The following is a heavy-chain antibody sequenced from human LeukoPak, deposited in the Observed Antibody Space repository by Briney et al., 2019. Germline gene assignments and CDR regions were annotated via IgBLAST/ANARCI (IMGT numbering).Heavy chain of an antibody. CDR1: GFTFSSSW. CDR2: IKCDGSEK. D-gene: IGHD3-22*01. V-gene: IGHV3-52*01. J-gene: IGHJ4*02. CDR3: ATERSSGYYSGY. Sequence: PGGSLRLSCAASGFTFSSSWMHWVCQAPEKGLEWVADIKCDGSEKNYVDSVKGRLTISRDNAKNSLYLQVNSLRAEDTTGRGVATERSSGYYSGYWGQGTLVTVSS.